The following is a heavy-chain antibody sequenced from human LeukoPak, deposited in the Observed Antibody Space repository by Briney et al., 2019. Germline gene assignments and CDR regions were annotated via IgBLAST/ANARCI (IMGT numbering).Heavy chain of an antibody. V-gene: IGHV4-34*01. CDR3: ARMGGYGRWLRPGAVGY. D-gene: IGHD5-12*01. Sequence: KPSETLSLTFAVYGGSFSGYYWGWIRQPPGKGLEWVGENNHSGSTNYNPSLKSRVTISVHTSKNQFSLKLSSVTAADTAVYYCARMGGYGRWLRPGAVGYWGQGTLVTVSS. CDR2: NNHSGST. J-gene: IGHJ4*02. CDR1: GGSFSGYY.